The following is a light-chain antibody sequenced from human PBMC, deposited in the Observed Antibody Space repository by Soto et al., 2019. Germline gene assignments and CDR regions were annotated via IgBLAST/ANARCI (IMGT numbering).Light chain of an antibody. J-gene: IGKJ4*01. CDR3: QQYDNLALT. Sequence: DVQLTHSPSSLSASVLYRVTITFQAIQDIENYLNWYQQKPGKAPRVLIYGASNLEKGVASRFSGSGSGTDFIFTISSLQPEDIGTYYCQQYDNLALTFGGGTKVDIK. CDR2: GAS. V-gene: IGKV1-33*01. CDR1: QDIENY.